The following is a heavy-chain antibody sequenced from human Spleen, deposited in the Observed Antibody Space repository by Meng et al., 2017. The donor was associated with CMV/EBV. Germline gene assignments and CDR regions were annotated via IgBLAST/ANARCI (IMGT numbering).Heavy chain of an antibody. CDR3: ARPTSRYCSSTSCQYSSSWPFDY. Sequence: GESLKISCEASGFTFRSYGMHWVRQAPGKGLEWVAFIRYDGNDRCYADAAKGRFTISRDNSKSTLYLQMNSLRAEDTAVYYCARPTSRYCSSTSCQYSSSWPFDYWGQGTLVTVSS. J-gene: IGHJ4*02. CDR2: IRYDGNDR. CDR1: GFTFRSYG. V-gene: IGHV3-30*02. D-gene: IGHD2-2*01.